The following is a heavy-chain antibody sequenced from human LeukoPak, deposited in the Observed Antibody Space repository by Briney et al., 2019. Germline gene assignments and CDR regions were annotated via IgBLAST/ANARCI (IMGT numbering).Heavy chain of an antibody. Sequence: ASVKVSCKASGYTFTSYGISWVRQAPGQGLEWMGWISAYNGNTNYAQKLQGRVTMTTDTSTSTAYMELRSLRSDDTAVYYCARGYQSFLRQLVRFDPWGQGTLVTVSS. V-gene: IGHV1-18*01. D-gene: IGHD6-6*01. J-gene: IGHJ5*02. CDR2: ISAYNGNT. CDR1: GYTFTSYG. CDR3: ARGYQSFLRQLVRFDP.